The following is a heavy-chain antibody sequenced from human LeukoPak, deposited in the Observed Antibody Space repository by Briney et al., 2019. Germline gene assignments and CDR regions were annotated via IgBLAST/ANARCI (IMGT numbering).Heavy chain of an antibody. J-gene: IGHJ3*02. CDR1: GGSISSYY. Sequence: SETLSLTCTVSGGSISSYYWSWIRQPPGKGLEWIGYIYYSGSTNYNPSLKSRVTISVDTSKKQFSLKLSSVTAADTAVYFCARAWWFGEVLLGDHAFDIWGQGTMTTVSS. V-gene: IGHV4-59*01. D-gene: IGHD3-10*01. CDR3: ARAWWFGEVLLGDHAFDI. CDR2: IYYSGST.